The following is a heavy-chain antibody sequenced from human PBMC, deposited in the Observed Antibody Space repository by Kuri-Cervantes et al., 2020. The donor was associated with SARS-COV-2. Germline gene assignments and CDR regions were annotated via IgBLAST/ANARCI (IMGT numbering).Heavy chain of an antibody. J-gene: IGHJ4*02. V-gene: IGHV3-53*01. CDR3: AKSGLYTSNWNLFDH. Sequence: GESLKISCAASGFTVSSNYMSWVHQAPGKGLEWVSVIYSGGSTYYADSVKGRFTISRDTSQKTLYLQMNSLRADDTALYYCAKSGLYTSNWNLFDHWGQGTLVTVSS. CDR1: GFTVSSNY. CDR2: IYSGGST. D-gene: IGHD1-1*01.